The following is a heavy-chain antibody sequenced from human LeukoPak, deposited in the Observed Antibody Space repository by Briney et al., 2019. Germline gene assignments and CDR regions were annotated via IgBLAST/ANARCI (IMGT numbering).Heavy chain of an antibody. Sequence: GGSLRLSCAASGFTFSSYSMNWVRQAPGKGLEWVSSISSSSSYIYYADSVKGRFTISRDNAKNSLYLQMNSLRAEDTAVYYCARATLTHCSGGSGYGRHFDYWGQGTLVTVSS. CDR3: ARATLTHCSGGSGYGRHFDY. V-gene: IGHV3-21*01. CDR1: GFTFSSYS. D-gene: IGHD2-15*01. J-gene: IGHJ4*02. CDR2: ISSSSSYI.